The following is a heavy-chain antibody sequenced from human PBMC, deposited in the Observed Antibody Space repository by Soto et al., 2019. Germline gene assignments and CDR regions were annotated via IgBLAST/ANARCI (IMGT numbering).Heavy chain of an antibody. CDR3: VRGYSYGTYDY. V-gene: IGHV1-69*13. Sequence: GASVKVSCKASGGTFSSYAISWVRQAPGQGLEWMGGIIPIFGTANYAQKFQGRVTITADESTSTAYMELSSLRSEDTAVYYCVRGYSYGTYDYWGQGTLVTVSS. CDR1: GGTFSSYA. D-gene: IGHD5-18*01. CDR2: IIPIFGTA. J-gene: IGHJ4*02.